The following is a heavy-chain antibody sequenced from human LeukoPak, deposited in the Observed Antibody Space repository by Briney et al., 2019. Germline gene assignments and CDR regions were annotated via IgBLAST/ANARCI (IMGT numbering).Heavy chain of an antibody. CDR3: ARHPPIAAADPFLDY. CDR1: GGSISSYY. Sequence: PSETLSLTCTVSGGSISSYYWSWIRQPPGKGLEWLGYIYYSGSTNYNPSLKSRVTISVDTSKNQFSLKLSSVTAADTAVYYCARHPPIAAADPFLDYWGQGTLVTVSS. V-gene: IGHV4-59*08. D-gene: IGHD6-13*01. CDR2: IYYSGST. J-gene: IGHJ4*02.